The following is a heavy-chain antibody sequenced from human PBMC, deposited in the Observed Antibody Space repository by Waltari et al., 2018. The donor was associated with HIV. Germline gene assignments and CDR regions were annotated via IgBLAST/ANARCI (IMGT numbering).Heavy chain of an antibody. CDR2: IKQDGSEK. CDR3: ARGTYYYDSSGYPHGMDV. CDR1: GFTFSSYW. V-gene: IGHV3-7*01. J-gene: IGHJ6*02. D-gene: IGHD3-22*01. Sequence: EVQLVESGGGLVQPGGSLRLSCAASGFTFSSYWMSWVRQAPGKGLEWVANIKQDGSEKYYVDSVKGRFTISRDNAKNSLYLQMNSLRAEDTAVYYCARGTYYYDSSGYPHGMDVWGQGTTVTVSS.